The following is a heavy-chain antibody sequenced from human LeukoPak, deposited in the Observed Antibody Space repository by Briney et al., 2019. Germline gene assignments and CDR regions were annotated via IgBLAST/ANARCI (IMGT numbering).Heavy chain of an antibody. CDR1: GFTFSNYP. CDR2: ISYDGSNK. Sequence: GGSLRLSCSASGFTFSNYPMHWVRQAPGKGLEWVAVISYDGSNKYYADSVKGRFTISRDNSKNTLNLQMNSLRDEDTAVYYCARAFGLTDYWGQGTLVTVSS. J-gene: IGHJ4*02. CDR3: ARAFGLTDY. V-gene: IGHV3-30-3*01. D-gene: IGHD3/OR15-3a*01.